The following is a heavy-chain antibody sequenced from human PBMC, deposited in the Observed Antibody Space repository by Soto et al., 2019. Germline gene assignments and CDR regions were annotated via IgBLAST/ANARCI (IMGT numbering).Heavy chain of an antibody. CDR1: GFTFNNFG. CDR2: VSYDGTKK. V-gene: IGHV3-30*02. CDR3: AKDYLGNSNAFDI. Sequence: VGSLRLSCAASGFTFNNFGIHWVRQSPGNGLQWVASVSYDGTKKLSADSAKGRFTISRDSSKNTVYLLMTSLRAGDTAVYYCAKDYLGNSNAFDIWGRGTMVTV. J-gene: IGHJ3*02. D-gene: IGHD2-2*01.